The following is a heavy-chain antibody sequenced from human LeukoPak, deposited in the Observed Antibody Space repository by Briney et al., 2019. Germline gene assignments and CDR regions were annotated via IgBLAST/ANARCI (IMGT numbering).Heavy chain of an antibody. Sequence: PSETLSLTCTVSGGSISSYYWSWIRQPPGKGLEWIGYIYYSGSTDYKPSLKSRVTISVDTSKNQFSLKLSSVTAADTAVYYCARGPADRKYWNFDLWGRGTLVTVSS. CDR3: ARGPADRKYWNFDL. CDR1: GGSISSYY. V-gene: IGHV4-59*08. J-gene: IGHJ2*01. CDR2: IYYSGST.